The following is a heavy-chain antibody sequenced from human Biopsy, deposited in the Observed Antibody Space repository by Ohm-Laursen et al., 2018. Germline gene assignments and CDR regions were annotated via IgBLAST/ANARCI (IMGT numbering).Heavy chain of an antibody. CDR1: GGSFSGFY. CDR2: IKHSGST. Sequence: PPGTLSLTCAVYGGSFSGFYLSWIRPTPREGLEWIGEIKHSGSTNHKPPLDSRVAISADTSKNQFPLNLYSVTAADTAVYFCARGLPRIAPMVRGRRTWFDPWGQGTLVTVSS. V-gene: IGHV4-34*01. J-gene: IGHJ5*02. D-gene: IGHD3-10*01. CDR3: ARGLPRIAPMVRGRRTWFDP.